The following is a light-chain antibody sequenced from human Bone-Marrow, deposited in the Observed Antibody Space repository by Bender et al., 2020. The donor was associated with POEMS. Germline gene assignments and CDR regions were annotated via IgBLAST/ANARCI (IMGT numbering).Light chain of an antibody. V-gene: IGLV3-21*03. CDR3: QVWDRTINHHVV. Sequence: SYVLTQPPSVSVAPGKTARITCGGDNVGSKSVHWYQQRPGQAPVLVVYDDDERPSGIPDRFSGSNSGNTATLSISRVEAGDEADYFCQVWDRTINHHVVFGGGTKLTVL. J-gene: IGLJ2*01. CDR1: NVGSKS. CDR2: DDD.